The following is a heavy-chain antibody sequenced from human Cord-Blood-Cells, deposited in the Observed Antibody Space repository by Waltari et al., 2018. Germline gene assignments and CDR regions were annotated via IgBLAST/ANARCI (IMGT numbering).Heavy chain of an antibody. CDR3: ARGGGRVSSWYENWFDP. CDR1: ADSVSSHSAA. CDR2: TYYRSKWYN. J-gene: IGHJ5*02. V-gene: IGHV6-1*01. D-gene: IGHD6-13*01. Sequence: QVQLQQSGPGLVKPSQTLSLTCAISADSVSSHSAAWHWIRQSPSRGLAWLGRTYYRSKWYNDYEVSVKSRITINPDTSKNQFSLQLNSVTPEDTAVYYCARGGGRVSSWYENWFDPWGQGTLVTVSS.